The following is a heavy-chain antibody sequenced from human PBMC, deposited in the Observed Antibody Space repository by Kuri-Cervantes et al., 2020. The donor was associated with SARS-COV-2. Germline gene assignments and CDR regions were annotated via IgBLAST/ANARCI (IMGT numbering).Heavy chain of an antibody. D-gene: IGHD2-21*01. J-gene: IGHJ4*02. Sequence: ESLKISCTVSGGSISSSGYYWSWIRQPPGKGLEWIGEINHSGSTNYNPSLKSRVTISVDTSKNQFSLKLSSVTAADTAVYYCARVGVVIAIPDYWGQGTLVTVSS. CDR1: GGSISSSGYY. CDR3: ARVGVVIAIPDY. V-gene: IGHV4-39*07. CDR2: INHSGST.